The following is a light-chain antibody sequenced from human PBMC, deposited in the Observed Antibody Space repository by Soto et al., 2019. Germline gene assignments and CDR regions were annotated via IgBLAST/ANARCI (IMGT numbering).Light chain of an antibody. CDR1: QSLRNY. J-gene: IGKJ1*01. V-gene: IGKV3D-15*01. Sequence: ENVLTQSPATLSLSPGDTATLSCRATQSLRNYLAWYQQKLGQAPRLLIYDASRRATGIPARISGSGSGTEFTLTITSLQSEDFAVYYCQQYNKWRTFGQGTKVDTK. CDR3: QQYNKWRT. CDR2: DAS.